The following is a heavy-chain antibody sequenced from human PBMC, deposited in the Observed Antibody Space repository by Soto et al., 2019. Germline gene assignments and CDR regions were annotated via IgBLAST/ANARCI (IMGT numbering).Heavy chain of an antibody. V-gene: IGHV1-18*01. CDR2: ISAYNGNT. CDR1: GYTFTSYG. Sequence: ASVKVSCKASGYTFTSYGISWVRQAPGQGLEWMGWISAYNGNTNYAQKLQGRVTMTTDTSTSTAYMELRSLRSDDTAVYYCARAGAPGIAARPPIRPYGMDVWGQGTTVTVSS. J-gene: IGHJ6*02. D-gene: IGHD6-6*01. CDR3: ARAGAPGIAARPPIRPYGMDV.